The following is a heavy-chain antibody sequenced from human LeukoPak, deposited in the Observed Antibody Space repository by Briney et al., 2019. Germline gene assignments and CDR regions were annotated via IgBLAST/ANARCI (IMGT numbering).Heavy chain of an antibody. D-gene: IGHD1-7*01. Sequence: GRSLRLSCAASGFTFSDYGMHWVRQAPGKGLEWAAAISYDGSDKYYADSVKGRFTISRDDSKKTLYLQMNSLRAEDTAVYYCAKDRVVFNRNYAYSFVYWGQGALVTVSS. CDR2: ISYDGSDK. J-gene: IGHJ4*02. CDR3: AKDRVVFNRNYAYSFVY. CDR1: GFTFSDYG. V-gene: IGHV3-30*18.